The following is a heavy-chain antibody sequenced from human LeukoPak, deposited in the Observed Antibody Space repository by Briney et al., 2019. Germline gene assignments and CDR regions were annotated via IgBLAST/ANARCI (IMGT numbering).Heavy chain of an antibody. V-gene: IGHV1-24*01. CDR1: GYTLTELS. Sequence: GASVKVSCKVSGYTLTELSMHWVRQAPGKGLEWMGGFDPEDGETIYAQKFQGRVTMTEDTSTDTAYMELSSLRSEDTAVYYCAREAAANIGGATNYYYYMDVWGKGTTVTVSS. J-gene: IGHJ6*03. CDR2: FDPEDGET. D-gene: IGHD1-26*01. CDR3: AREAAANIGGATNYYYYMDV.